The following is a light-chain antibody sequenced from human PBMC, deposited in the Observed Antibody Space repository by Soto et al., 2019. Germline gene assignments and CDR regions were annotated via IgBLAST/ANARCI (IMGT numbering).Light chain of an antibody. Sequence: PGARATLSCRAIQSVSSSTFAWYQQKPAQAPRLLIYGASRRAPGIPERFSGSGSGTDFTLTISRLEPEDFAVYYCQQYNNWPPQTFGQGTKVDIK. J-gene: IGKJ1*01. CDR2: GAS. V-gene: IGKV3-20*01. CDR1: QSVSSST. CDR3: QQYNNWPPQT.